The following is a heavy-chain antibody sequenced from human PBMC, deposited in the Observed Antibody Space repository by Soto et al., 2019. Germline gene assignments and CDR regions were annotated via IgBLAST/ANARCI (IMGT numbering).Heavy chain of an antibody. D-gene: IGHD3-16*01. V-gene: IGHV4-31*03. CDR3: ARDYVGDAFDI. Sequence: QVQLQESGPGLVKPSQTLSLTCTVSGGSISSGGYYWSWIRQHPGKGLEWIGYIYYIGSTYYNPSLKSRVTISVDTSKNQFSLKLSPVTAADTARYYCARDYVGDAFDIWGQGTMVTVSS. CDR1: GGSISSGGYY. J-gene: IGHJ3*02. CDR2: IYYIGST.